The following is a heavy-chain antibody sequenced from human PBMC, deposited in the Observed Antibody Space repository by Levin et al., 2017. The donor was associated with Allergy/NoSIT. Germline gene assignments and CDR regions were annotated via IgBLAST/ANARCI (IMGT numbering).Heavy chain of an antibody. J-gene: IGHJ5*02. Sequence: GESLKISCAASGFTFSDYYMSWIRQAPGKGLEWVSYISSSGSTIYYADSVKGRFTISRDNAKNSLYLQMNSLRAEDTAVYYCARDRSTQPESPNWFDPWGQGTLVTVSS. V-gene: IGHV3-11*01. CDR3: ARDRSTQPESPNWFDP. CDR2: ISSSGSTI. CDR1: GFTFSDYY. D-gene: IGHD6-13*01.